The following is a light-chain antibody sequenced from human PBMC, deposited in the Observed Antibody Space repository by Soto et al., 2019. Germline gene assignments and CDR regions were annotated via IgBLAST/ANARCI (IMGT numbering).Light chain of an antibody. J-gene: IGLJ2*01. CDR2: DVS. V-gene: IGLV2-8*01. CDR1: SSDVGGYNY. CDR3: SSYAGSNNFV. Sequence: QSALTQPASVSGSPGQSITISCTGTSSDVGGYNYVSWYQQHPGKAPKLMIYDVSNRPSGVPDRFSGSKSGNTASLTVSGLQAEDEADYYCSSYAGSNNFVFGGGTKLTVL.